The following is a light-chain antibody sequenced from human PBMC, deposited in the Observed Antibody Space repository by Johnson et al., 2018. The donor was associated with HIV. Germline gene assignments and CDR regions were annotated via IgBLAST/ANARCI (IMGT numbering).Light chain of an antibody. CDR3: GTWGGV. CDR1: SSNIGNSY. J-gene: IGLJ1*01. Sequence: QPVLTQPPSVSAAPGQKVTISCSGSSSNIGNSYVSWYQQLPGTAPKLLIYDNNKRPSGIPDRFSGSKSGTSATRGIAGLQTGDEADYYGGTWGGVFGTGTKVTVL. CDR2: DNN. V-gene: IGLV1-51*01.